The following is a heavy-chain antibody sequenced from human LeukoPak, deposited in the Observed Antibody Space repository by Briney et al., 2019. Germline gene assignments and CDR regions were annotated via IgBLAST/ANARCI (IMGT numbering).Heavy chain of an antibody. D-gene: IGHD3-10*01. CDR1: GFTFSTYW. J-gene: IGHJ4*02. CDR2: INGDGSTT. CDR3: ARDYAGSPDY. Sequence: PGGSLRLSCTASGFTFSTYWINWVRQSQGKGLVWVALINGDGSTTTHADSVKSRFTISRDNAKNTAYLQMNSLRDEDTAVYFCARDYAGSPDYWGQGTLVTVSA. V-gene: IGHV3-74*03.